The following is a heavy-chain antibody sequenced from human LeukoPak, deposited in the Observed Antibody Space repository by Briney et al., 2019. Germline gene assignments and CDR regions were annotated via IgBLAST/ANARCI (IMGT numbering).Heavy chain of an antibody. CDR3: ASGAILTGYSWFDP. CDR1: GDSINSGGYF. CDR2: IYYSGST. Sequence: KASETLSLTCTVSGDSINSGGYFWSWIRQHPGKGLEWIGYIYYSGSTYYNPSLKSRVTISVDTSKNQFSLKLSSVTAADTAVYYCASGAILTGYSWFDPWGQGTLVTVSS. D-gene: IGHD3-9*01. J-gene: IGHJ5*02. V-gene: IGHV4-31*03.